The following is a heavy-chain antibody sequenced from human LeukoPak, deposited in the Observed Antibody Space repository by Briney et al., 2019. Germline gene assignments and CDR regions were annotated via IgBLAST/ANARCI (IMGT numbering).Heavy chain of an antibody. CDR1: GYTFTSYA. CDR2: INAGNGNT. D-gene: IGHD2-15*01. Sequence: ASVKVSCKASGYTFTSYAMHWVRQAPGQRLEWMGWINAGNGNTKYSQEFQGRVTITRDTSASTAYMELSSLRSEDMAVYYCAREGPWRCSGGSCYSGYNWFDPWGQGTLVTVSS. V-gene: IGHV1-3*03. CDR3: AREGPWRCSGGSCYSGYNWFDP. J-gene: IGHJ5*02.